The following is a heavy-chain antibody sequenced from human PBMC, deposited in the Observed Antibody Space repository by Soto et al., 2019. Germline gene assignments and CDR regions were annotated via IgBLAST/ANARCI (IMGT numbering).Heavy chain of an antibody. CDR2: MNPNSGNT. D-gene: IGHD3-16*01. CDR3: ARDKGAAAPLYYYYGMDV. V-gene: IGHV1-8*01. CDR1: GYTFTSYD. J-gene: IGHJ6*02. Sequence: ASVKVSCKASGYTFTSYDINWVRQATGQGFEWMGWMNPNSGNTGYAQKFQGRVTMTRDTSITTAYMELSSLRSEDTAVYYCARDKGAAAPLYYYYGMDVWGQGTTVTVSS.